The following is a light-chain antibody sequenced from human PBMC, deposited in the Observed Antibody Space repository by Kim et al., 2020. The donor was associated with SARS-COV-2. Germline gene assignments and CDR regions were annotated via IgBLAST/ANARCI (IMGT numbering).Light chain of an antibody. CDR3: ISYTSSNTFV. V-gene: IGLV2-14*03. CDR1: SSDVGGYKY. CDR2: DVS. J-gene: IGLJ1*01. Sequence: QSALTQPASVSGSPGQTITISCTGTSSDVGGYKYVSWYQQHPGKAPKLMIYDVSNRPSGVSNRFSGSKSGNTASLTISGLQAEDEVDYYCISYTSSNTFVFGTGTKVTVL.